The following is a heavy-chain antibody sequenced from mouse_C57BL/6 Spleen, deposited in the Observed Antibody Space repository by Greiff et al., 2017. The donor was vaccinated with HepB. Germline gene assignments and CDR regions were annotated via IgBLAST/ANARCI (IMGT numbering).Heavy chain of an antibody. J-gene: IGHJ3*01. CDR1: GFTFSSYA. CDR2: ISDGGSYT. Sequence: EVQLVESGGGLVKPGGSLKLSCAASGFTFSSYAMSWVRQTPEKRLEWVATISDGGSYTYYPDNVKGRFTISRDNAKNNLYLQMRHLKSEDTAMYYCARDQGFRRAWFAYWGQGTLVTVSA. D-gene: IGHD3-2*02. CDR3: ARDQGFRRAWFAY. V-gene: IGHV5-4*01.